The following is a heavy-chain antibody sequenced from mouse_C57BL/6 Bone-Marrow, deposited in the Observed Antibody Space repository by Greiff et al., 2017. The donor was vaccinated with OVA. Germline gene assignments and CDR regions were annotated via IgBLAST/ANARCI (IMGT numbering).Heavy chain of an antibody. Sequence: EVQLQESGPELVKPGASVKMSCKASGYTFTDYNMHWVKQSHGKSLEWIGYINPNNGGTSYNQKFKGKATLTVNKSSSTAYMELRSLTSEDSAVYYCARDYGSSPRFAYWGQGTLVTVSA. CDR3: ARDYGSSPRFAY. CDR1: GYTFTDYN. CDR2: INPNNGGT. V-gene: IGHV1-22*01. J-gene: IGHJ3*01. D-gene: IGHD1-1*01.